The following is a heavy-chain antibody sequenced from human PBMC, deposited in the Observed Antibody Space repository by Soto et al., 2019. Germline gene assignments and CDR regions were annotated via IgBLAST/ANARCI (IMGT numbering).Heavy chain of an antibody. CDR1: GGTFSSYA. D-gene: IGHD3-22*01. J-gene: IGHJ1*01. Sequence: SVKVSCKASGGTFSSYAISWVRQAPGQGLEWMGGIIPIFGTANYAQKFQGRVTITADESTSTAYMELSSLRSEDTAVYYCARDYYDSSGYYYSEYFQHWGQGTLVTVSS. CDR2: IIPIFGTA. V-gene: IGHV1-69*13. CDR3: ARDYYDSSGYYYSEYFQH.